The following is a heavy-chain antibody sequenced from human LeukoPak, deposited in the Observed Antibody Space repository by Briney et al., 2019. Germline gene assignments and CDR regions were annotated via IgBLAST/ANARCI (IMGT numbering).Heavy chain of an antibody. V-gene: IGHV4-4*02. Sequence: PSGTLSLTCGVSGGSISNTNWWTWFRQPLGKGLEWIGEVNLQGSTNYNPSLKSRVAISVDKSENHISLKLTSVTAADTAVYYCAREGGPYRPLDYSGQGTLVTVAS. CDR3: AREGGPYRPLDY. CDR1: GGSISNTNW. J-gene: IGHJ4*02. CDR2: VNLQGST.